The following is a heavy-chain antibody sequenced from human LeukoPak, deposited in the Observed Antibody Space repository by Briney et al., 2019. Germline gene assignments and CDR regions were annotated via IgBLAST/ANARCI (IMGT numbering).Heavy chain of an antibody. CDR1: GGPISSYH. J-gene: IGHJ6*02. CDR2: IYYSGST. D-gene: IGHD3-22*01. CDR3: ARLPYYYDSSGYPSSYYYYGMDV. Sequence: SETLSLTCTVSGGPISSYHWSWIRQPPGKGLEWIGYIYYSGSTNYNPFLKSRVTISVDTSKNRFSLKLSSVTAADTAVYYCARLPYYYDSSGYPSSYYYYGMDVWGQGTTVTVSS. V-gene: IGHV4-59*01.